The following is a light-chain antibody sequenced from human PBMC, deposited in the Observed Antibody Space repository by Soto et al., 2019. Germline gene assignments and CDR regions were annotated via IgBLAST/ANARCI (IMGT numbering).Light chain of an antibody. V-gene: IGKV1-5*03. J-gene: IGKJ1*01. CDR3: QQFHRYPWT. CDR2: TAS. CDR1: QSISDL. Sequence: DIQMTQSPSTLSASVGDRVTITCRASQSISDLLAWYQQKPGKAPKLLIYTASNLESGVPFRFSGSGSGTEFALTISSLQSDDFATYYCQQFHRYPWTLGQGTKVEIK.